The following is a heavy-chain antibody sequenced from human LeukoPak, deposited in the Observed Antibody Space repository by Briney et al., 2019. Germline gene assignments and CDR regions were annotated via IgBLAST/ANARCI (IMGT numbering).Heavy chain of an antibody. D-gene: IGHD5-12*01. V-gene: IGHV4-59*08. CDR2: IFYSGST. Sequence: SETLSLTCTVSGDSISSYYWRWIRQPPGRGLEWIGYIFYSGSTNYNTYLKSRVTISVDTSKNQCSLKLSSVTAADTAVYYCARHGSVNSGAFVWGQGTLVTVSS. CDR3: ARHGSVNSGAFV. J-gene: IGHJ4*02. CDR1: GDSISSYY.